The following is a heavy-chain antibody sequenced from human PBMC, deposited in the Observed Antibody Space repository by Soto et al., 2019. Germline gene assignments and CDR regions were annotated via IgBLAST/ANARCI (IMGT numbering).Heavy chain of an antibody. V-gene: IGHV3-53*01. CDR3: ARDFSDYYYMAV. CDR2: IYSGGST. J-gene: IGHJ6*03. D-gene: IGHD6-25*01. CDR1: GFIVSSNY. Sequence: GGSLRLSCAASGFIVSSNYMSWVRQAPGKGLEWVSVIYSGGSTYYADSVEGRFTISRDNSKNTLYLQMNSLRAEDTAVYYCARDFSDYYYMAVGGKGTTVTVSS.